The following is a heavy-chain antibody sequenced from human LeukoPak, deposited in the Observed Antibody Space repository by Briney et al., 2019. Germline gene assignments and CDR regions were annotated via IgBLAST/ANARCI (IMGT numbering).Heavy chain of an antibody. V-gene: IGHV4-34*01. CDR2: INHSGST. CDR3: ARPSGPITMTTNWFDP. J-gene: IGHJ5*02. CDR1: GGSFSGYY. Sequence: SETLSLTCAVYGGSFSGYYWSWTRQPPGKGLEWIGEINHSGSTYYNPSLKSRVTISVDTSKNQFSLKLSSVTAADTAVYYCARPSGPITMTTNWFDPWGQGTLVTVSS. D-gene: IGHD3-22*01.